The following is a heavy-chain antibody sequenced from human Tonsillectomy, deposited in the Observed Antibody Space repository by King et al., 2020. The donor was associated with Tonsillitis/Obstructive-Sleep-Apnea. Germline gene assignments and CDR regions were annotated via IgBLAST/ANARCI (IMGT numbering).Heavy chain of an antibody. J-gene: IGHJ3*02. D-gene: IGHD2-8*01. V-gene: IGHV4-59*01. Sequence: VQLQESGPGLVKPSETLSLTCTVSGGSISSYSWSWIRQPPGKGLEWMGYIYYSGSTNYNPSLKSRVTISVDTSKNQLSLKLSSVTAADTAVYYCARDMVLEAGGDAFDIWGQGTLVTVSS. CDR3: ARDMVLEAGGDAFDI. CDR2: IYYSGST. CDR1: GGSISSYS.